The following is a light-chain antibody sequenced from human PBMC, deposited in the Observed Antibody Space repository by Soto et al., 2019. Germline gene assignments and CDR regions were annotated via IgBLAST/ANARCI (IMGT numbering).Light chain of an antibody. Sequence: DIPMTQSPSTLSASVGDRVTLTCRASQSIVSWLAWYQQKPGKAPNLLIYKASRLESGVPSRFSGSGSGTEFTLIISSLQPDDFATYYCQQYETFSGTFGPGTKVEI. J-gene: IGKJ1*01. CDR1: QSIVSW. CDR3: QQYETFSGT. V-gene: IGKV1-5*03. CDR2: KAS.